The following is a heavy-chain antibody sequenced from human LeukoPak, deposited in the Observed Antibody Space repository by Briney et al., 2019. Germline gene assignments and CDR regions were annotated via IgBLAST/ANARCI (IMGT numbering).Heavy chain of an antibody. CDR1: GFTFSRYA. CDR3: ATYSSSYYYFGY. D-gene: IGHD6-13*01. J-gene: IGHJ4*02. V-gene: IGHV3-15*01. CDR2: IKSKTDGGTT. Sequence: GGSLRLSCAASGFTFSRYAMSWVRQAPGKGLEWVGRIKSKTDGGTTEYAAPVKGRFTISRDDSKNTLFLQMNSLKTEDAAVYYCATYSSSYYYFGYWGQGTLVTVSS.